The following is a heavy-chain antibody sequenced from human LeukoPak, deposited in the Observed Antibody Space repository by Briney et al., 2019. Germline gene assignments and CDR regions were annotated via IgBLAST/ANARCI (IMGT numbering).Heavy chain of an antibody. CDR1: GDSILSNY. V-gene: IGHV4-4*07. CDR2: VYGSGNT. CDR3: ARRSGSGYYYY. J-gene: IGHJ4*02. D-gene: IGHD3-22*01. Sequence: PSETLSLTCSVSGDSILSNYWSWIRQPAGKGLEWTGHVYGSGNTNYNPSLKSRVTMSVDNSKNQFSLKLSSVTAADTAVHYCARRSGSGYYYYWGQGTLVTVSS.